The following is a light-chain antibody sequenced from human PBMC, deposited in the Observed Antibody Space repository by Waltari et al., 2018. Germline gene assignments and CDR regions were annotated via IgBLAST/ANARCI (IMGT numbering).Light chain of an antibody. Sequence: EIVLTQSPATLSLSPGERATLSCRASHSVSTSLAWYQQKPGQSPRLLINDTSSRAPGIPHRFSGSGSGTDFTLTIGTLEPEDFAGYYCQQGTIWPPGITFGPGTRVDIK. CDR1: HSVSTS. CDR3: QQGTIWPPGIT. J-gene: IGKJ3*01. V-gene: IGKV3-11*01. CDR2: DTS.